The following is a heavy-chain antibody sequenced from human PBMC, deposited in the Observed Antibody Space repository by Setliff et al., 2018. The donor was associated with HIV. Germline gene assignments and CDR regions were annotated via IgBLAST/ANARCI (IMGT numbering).Heavy chain of an antibody. CDR3: AKQRYYDGNDGFDV. V-gene: IGHV3-23*01. CDR2: ILSTGERT. D-gene: IGHD3-3*01. J-gene: IGHJ3*01. CDR1: GFTFSNYA. Sequence: GGSLRLSCAASGFTFSNYAMSWVRQAPGEGLEWVSAILSTGERTFYADSVKGRFTISRDNSKNTVYLQMNSLRAEDTALYYCAKQRYYDGNDGFDVWGQGTMVTVSS.